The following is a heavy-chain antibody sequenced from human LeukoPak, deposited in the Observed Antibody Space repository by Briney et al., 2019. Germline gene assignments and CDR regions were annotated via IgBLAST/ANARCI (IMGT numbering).Heavy chain of an antibody. V-gene: IGHV1-2*02. D-gene: IGHD1-26*01. CDR3: ARVSLQWELTFDY. CDR1: GYTFTGYY. Sequence: GSSVTVSCKASGYTFTGYYMHWVRQAPGQGLEWMGWINPNSGGTNYAQKFQGRVTMPRDTSISTAYMELSRLRSDDTAVYYCARVSLQWELTFDYWGQGTLVTVSS. J-gene: IGHJ4*02. CDR2: INPNSGGT.